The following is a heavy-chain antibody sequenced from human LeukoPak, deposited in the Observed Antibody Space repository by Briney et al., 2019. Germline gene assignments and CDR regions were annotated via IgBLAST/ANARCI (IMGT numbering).Heavy chain of an antibody. CDR2: IYSGGST. CDR1: GFTVSSNY. J-gene: IGHJ6*02. Sequence: GGYLRRSCAASGFTVSSNYMSWVRQAPGNGLEWVSVIYSGGSTYYADSVKGRFTISRDNSKNTLYLQMNSLRAEDAAVYYCARLGGSGSPPFYYYGMDVWGQGTTVTVSS. D-gene: IGHD3-10*01. V-gene: IGHV3-53*01. CDR3: ARLGGSGSPPFYYYGMDV.